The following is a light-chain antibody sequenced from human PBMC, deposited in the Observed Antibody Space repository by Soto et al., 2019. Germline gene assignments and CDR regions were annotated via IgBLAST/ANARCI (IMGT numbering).Light chain of an antibody. CDR1: QSVSSY. V-gene: IGKV3-11*01. Sequence: EIVLTQSPATLSLSPGERATLSCRASQSVSSYLAWYQQKPGQAPRLLIYDASNRATGIPARFSGSGSGTDFTLTIRRLEPEDFAVYYCQQPYTFGQGTKLEIK. CDR3: QQPYT. J-gene: IGKJ2*01. CDR2: DAS.